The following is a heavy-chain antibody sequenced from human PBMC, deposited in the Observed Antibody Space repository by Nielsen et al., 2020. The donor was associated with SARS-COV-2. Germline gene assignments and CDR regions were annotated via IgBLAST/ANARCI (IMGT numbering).Heavy chain of an antibody. J-gene: IGHJ3*01. CDR2: VSASGGST. Sequence: GESLKISCAASGFTFNIYAMAWVRRAPGRGLQWVTGVSASGGSTYYTASVKGRFSISRDNSKNTLFLQMHSLRVEDTALYYCAKDGVVRGDALDLWGQGTMVTVSS. CDR1: GFTFNIYA. V-gene: IGHV3-23*01. CDR3: AKDGVVRGDALDL. D-gene: IGHD3-10*01.